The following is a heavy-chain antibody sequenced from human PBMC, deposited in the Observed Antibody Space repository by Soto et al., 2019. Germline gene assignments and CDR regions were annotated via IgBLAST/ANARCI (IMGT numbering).Heavy chain of an antibody. CDR1: GFAFITYY. CDR3: ARGRYCSSTSCRNYYYYYGMDV. V-gene: IGHV1-46*01. D-gene: IGHD2-2*01. J-gene: IGHJ6*02. Sequence: ASVKVSCKASGFAFITYYMHWVRQAPGQGLEWVGTINPSGGDTSYAQKFQGRVTMTRDTSTNTLYMEISSLRSEDTAVYYCARGRYCSSTSCRNYYYYYGMDVWGQGTTVTAP. CDR2: INPSGGDT.